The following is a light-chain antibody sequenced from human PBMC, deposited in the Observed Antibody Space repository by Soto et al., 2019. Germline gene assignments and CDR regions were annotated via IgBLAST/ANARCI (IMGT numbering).Light chain of an antibody. Sequence: QSALTQPASVSGSPGQSVTISCTGTTSDVGDYNYVSWYQQHPGKVPKVLIYEVSNRPSGVSYRFSGSKSGNTASLTISGLQAEDEASYYCFSYTTSSAPDVFGTGTKVTV. CDR2: EVS. J-gene: IGLJ1*01. CDR3: FSYTTSSAPDV. V-gene: IGLV2-14*01. CDR1: TSDVGDYNY.